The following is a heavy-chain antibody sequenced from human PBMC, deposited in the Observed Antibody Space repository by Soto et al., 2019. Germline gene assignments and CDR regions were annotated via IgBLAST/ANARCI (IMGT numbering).Heavy chain of an antibody. Sequence: VQLVQSGSEVKKPGASVRVSCKASGYIFSIFGISWVRQAPGQGLEWMGWISGYNGNTNYAQKFQGRVTMTTDTSTITADMVLRSLRSDDMAMYYCARALDLGYYVSGRQMSHWGQGTLVTVSS. D-gene: IGHD3-10*01. J-gene: IGHJ4*02. CDR1: GYIFSIFG. V-gene: IGHV1-18*03. CDR2: ISGYNGNT. CDR3: ARALDLGYYVSGRQMSH.